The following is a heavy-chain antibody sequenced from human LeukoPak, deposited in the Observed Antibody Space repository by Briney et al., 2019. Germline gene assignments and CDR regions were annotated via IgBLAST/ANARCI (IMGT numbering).Heavy chain of an antibody. CDR3: ARLSGVRGYSYGYPDY. V-gene: IGHV3-48*01. CDR1: GFTFSSYS. Sequence: HARGSLRLSCAASGFTFSSYSMNWVRQAPGKGLEWVSYISSSSSTIYYADSVKGRFTISRDNAKNSLYLQMNSLRAEDTAVYYCARLSGVRGYSYGYPDYWGQGTLVTVSS. CDR2: ISSSSSTI. D-gene: IGHD5-18*01. J-gene: IGHJ4*02.